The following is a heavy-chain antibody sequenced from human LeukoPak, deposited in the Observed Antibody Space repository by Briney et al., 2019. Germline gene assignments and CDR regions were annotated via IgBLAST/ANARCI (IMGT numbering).Heavy chain of an antibody. D-gene: IGHD2-15*01. V-gene: IGHV3-21*01. CDR1: GFTFSSYS. Sequence: GGSLRLSCAASGFTFSSYSMNWVRQAPGKGLEWVSSISSSSSYIYYADSVKGRFTISRDNAKNSLYLQMNSLRAEDTAVYYCARXGXIVXXVADDAXDXWGQGTXXXVSS. CDR2: ISSSSSYI. CDR3: ARXGXIVXXVADDAXDX. J-gene: IGHJ3*02.